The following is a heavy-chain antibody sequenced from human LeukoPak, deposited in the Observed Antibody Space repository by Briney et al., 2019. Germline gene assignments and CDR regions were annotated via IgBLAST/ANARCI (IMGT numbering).Heavy chain of an antibody. V-gene: IGHV3-74*01. J-gene: IGHJ4*02. CDR2: IKYDGSAT. D-gene: IGHD2-2*03. CDR3: AMDINGDLFHV. Sequence: GGSLRLSCAASGFSFTSYWMHWVRQAPEKGLEWVSSIKYDGSATTFADSVKGRFSISTDSAKNTAYLQMNSLRVEDTAIYYCAMDINGDLFHVWGQGTLVTVSS. CDR1: GFSFTSYW.